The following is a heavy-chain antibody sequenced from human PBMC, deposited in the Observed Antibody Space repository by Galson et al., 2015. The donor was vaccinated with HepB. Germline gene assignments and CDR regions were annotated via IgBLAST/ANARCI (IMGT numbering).Heavy chain of an antibody. CDR2: ISYDGSNK. V-gene: IGHV3-30*03. Sequence: SLRLSCAASGFTFSSYGMHWVRQAPGKGLEWVAVISYDGSNKYYADSVKGRFTISRDNSKNTLYLQMNSLRAEDTAVYYCAGEEARDYYYYYGMDVWGQGTTVTVSS. D-gene: IGHD3-10*01. J-gene: IGHJ6*02. CDR3: AGEEARDYYYYYGMDV. CDR1: GFTFSSYG.